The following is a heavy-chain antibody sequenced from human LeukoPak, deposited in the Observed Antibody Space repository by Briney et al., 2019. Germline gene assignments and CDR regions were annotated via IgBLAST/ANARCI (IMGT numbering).Heavy chain of an antibody. CDR3: ARDPHTYDSSGYYLGTDY. V-gene: IGHV1-18*01. CDR2: ISAYNGNT. D-gene: IGHD3-22*01. CDR1: GYTFTSYG. J-gene: IGHJ4*02. Sequence: ASVKVSCKASGYTFTSYGISWVRQAPGQGLEWMGWISAYNGNTNYAQKLQGRVTMTTDTSTSTAYMELRSLRSDDTAVYYCARDPHTYDSSGYYLGTDYWGQGTLVTVSS.